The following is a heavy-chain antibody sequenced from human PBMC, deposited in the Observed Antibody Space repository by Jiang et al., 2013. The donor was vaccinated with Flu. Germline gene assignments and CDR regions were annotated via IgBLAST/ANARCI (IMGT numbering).Heavy chain of an antibody. Sequence: GSGLVKPSGTLSLTCAVSGVSIISNNNWWSWVRQPPGKGLEWIGEIYHSGSANYNPSLKSRVSISVDKSRNQFSLKLSSVTAADTAVYYCARDIPMVRGAGVWGQGTQVTVSS. CDR1: GVSIISNNNW. J-gene: IGHJ4*02. CDR3: ARDIPMVRGAGV. D-gene: IGHD3-10*01. CDR2: IYHSGSA. V-gene: IGHV4-4*02.